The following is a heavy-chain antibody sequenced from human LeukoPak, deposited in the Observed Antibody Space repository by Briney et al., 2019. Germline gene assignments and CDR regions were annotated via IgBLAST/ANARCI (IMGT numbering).Heavy chain of an antibody. CDR1: GYTFTSYY. D-gene: IGHD2-15*01. CDR3: ARVVVPATRLDAVDI. J-gene: IGHJ3*02. Sequence: ASVKVSCKASGYTFTSYYMHWMRQAPGQGLEYMGIINPSGGTTTYAQKFQGRVTMTRDTSTSTVYMELSSLRSEDTAVYYCARVVVPATRLDAVDIWGQGSMVTVSS. CDR2: INPSGGTT. V-gene: IGHV1-46*01.